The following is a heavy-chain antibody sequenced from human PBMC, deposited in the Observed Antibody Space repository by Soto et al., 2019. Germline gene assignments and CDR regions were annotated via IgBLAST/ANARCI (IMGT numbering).Heavy chain of an antibody. J-gene: IGHJ6*02. Sequence: SVKVSCKASGGTFSSYAISWVRQAPGQGLEWMGGIIPIFGTANYAQKFQGRVTITADESTSTAYMELSSLRSEDTAVYYCARAGGSGSYYYYYGMDVWGQGTTVTVS. CDR1: GGTFSSYA. D-gene: IGHD1-26*01. CDR2: IIPIFGTA. CDR3: ARAGGSGSYYYYYGMDV. V-gene: IGHV1-69*13.